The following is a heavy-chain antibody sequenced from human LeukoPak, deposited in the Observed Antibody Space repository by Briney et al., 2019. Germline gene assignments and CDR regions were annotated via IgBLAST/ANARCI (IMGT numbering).Heavy chain of an antibody. CDR2: IYYSGST. CDR3: ARGIAALSSDNWFDP. CDR1: GGSISSYY. Sequence: PSENLSLTCTVSGGSISSYYWSWIRQPPGKGLEWIGYIYYSGSTNYNPSLKSRVTISVDTSKNQFSLKLSSVTAADTAVYYCARGIAALSSDNWFDPWGQGTLVTVSS. D-gene: IGHD6-13*01. J-gene: IGHJ5*02. V-gene: IGHV4-59*01.